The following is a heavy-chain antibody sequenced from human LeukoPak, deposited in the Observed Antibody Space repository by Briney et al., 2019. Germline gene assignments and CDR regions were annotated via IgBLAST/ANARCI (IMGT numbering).Heavy chain of an antibody. V-gene: IGHV1-18*01. D-gene: IGHD3-22*01. J-gene: IGHJ4*02. CDR2: ISAYNGNT. Sequence: ASVKVSCKASGYTFTSYGISWVRQAPGQGLEWMGWISAYNGNTNYAQNFQGKVTMTTDTSTTTAYMELRSLRSEDTAVYYCARVRYYDSSGYWFPDYWGQGTLVTVSS. CDR1: GYTFTSYG. CDR3: ARVRYYDSSGYWFPDY.